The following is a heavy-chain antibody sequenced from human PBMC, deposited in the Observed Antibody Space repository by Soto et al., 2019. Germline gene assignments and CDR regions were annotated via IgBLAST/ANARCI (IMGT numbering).Heavy chain of an antibody. D-gene: IGHD3-10*01. J-gene: IGHJ3*02. Sequence: PSETLSLNSTVSGGSISSYYWSWIRQPPGKGLEWIGYIYYSGSTNYNPSLKSRVTISVDTSKNQFSLKLSSVTAADTAVYYCARRTMVRGVPHAFDIWGQGTMVTVSS. CDR3: ARRTMVRGVPHAFDI. CDR2: IYYSGST. V-gene: IGHV4-59*08. CDR1: GGSISSYY.